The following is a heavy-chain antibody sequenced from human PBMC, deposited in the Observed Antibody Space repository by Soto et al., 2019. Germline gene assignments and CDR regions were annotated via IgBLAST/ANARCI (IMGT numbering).Heavy chain of an antibody. CDR2: INHSGST. D-gene: IGHD6-19*01. CDR3: GPRGAVADPRGY. CDR1: GGSISSYY. V-gene: IGHV4-59*12. Sequence: SETLSLTRPVSGGSISSYYWNWIRQPPGKGLEWIGDINHSGSTNYNPSLKSRGAISVDTAKNQFSLTLTSVTAADTAVYYCGPRGAVADPRGYWGQGTLVTVSS. J-gene: IGHJ4*02.